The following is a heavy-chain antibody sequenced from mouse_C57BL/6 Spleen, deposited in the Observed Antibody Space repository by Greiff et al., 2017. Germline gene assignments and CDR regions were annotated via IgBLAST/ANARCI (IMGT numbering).Heavy chain of an antibody. V-gene: IGHV14-4*01. Sequence: DVQLQESGAELVRPGASVKLSCTASGFNIKDDYMHWVKQRPEQGLEWIGWIDPENGDTESASKFQGKATITADTSSNTAYLQLSSLTSEDTAVYYCTTGVLDYWGQGTTLTVSS. CDR3: TTGVLDY. J-gene: IGHJ2*01. CDR1: GFNIKDDY. CDR2: IDPENGDT.